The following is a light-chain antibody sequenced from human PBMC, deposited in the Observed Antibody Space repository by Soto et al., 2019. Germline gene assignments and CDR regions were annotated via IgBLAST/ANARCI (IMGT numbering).Light chain of an antibody. V-gene: IGLV2-14*01. CDR3: SSFTDTHTFVV. CDR2: DVS. J-gene: IGLJ2*01. CDR1: TSDIGGYNY. Sequence: QSVLTQPASVSGSPGQSITISCTGTTSDIGGYNYVSWYQQHPGKAPKLMIYDVSNRPSGVSDRFSGSKSGNTASLTISGLQAEDEGDYYCSSFTDTHTFVVLGGGTQLTLL.